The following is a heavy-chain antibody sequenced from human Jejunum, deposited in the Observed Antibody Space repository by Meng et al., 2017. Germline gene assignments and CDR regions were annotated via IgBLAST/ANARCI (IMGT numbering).Heavy chain of an antibody. CDR1: GGSIKNFY. Sequence: LLVPVAVLVELPETLAPPCPFPGGSIKNFYWSGIRQPAGKGLEWMGRIYSSGSATFNASFKSRVSMSVDTSNNQFSLTLTSMTAADAAMYYCARDYGDNYDISTGYFKGYYFDLWGRGTLVTVSS. J-gene: IGHJ2*01. CDR2: IYSSGSA. D-gene: IGHD3-9*01. V-gene: IGHV4-4*07. CDR3: ARDYGDNYDISTGYFKGYYFDL.